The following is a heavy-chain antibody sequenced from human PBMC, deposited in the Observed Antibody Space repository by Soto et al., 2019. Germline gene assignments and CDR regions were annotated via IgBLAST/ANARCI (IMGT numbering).Heavy chain of an antibody. Sequence: SDTLSLTCPVFGYSIPISRSYWVLFRQPPGKGLEWIGSIYYSGSTYYNPSLKSRVTISVDTSKNQFSLKLSSVTAADTAVYYCAKTNGYSSTWPLEHWGPGTLVT. CDR3: AKTNGYSSTWPLEH. V-gene: IGHV4-39*01. CDR1: GYSIPISRSY. CDR2: IYYSGST. D-gene: IGHD6-13*01. J-gene: IGHJ4*02.